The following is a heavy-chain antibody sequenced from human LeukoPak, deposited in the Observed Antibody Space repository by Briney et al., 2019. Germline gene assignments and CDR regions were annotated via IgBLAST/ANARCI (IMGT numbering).Heavy chain of an antibody. Sequence: SETLSLTCTVSGGSISSHYWSWIRQPPGKGLEWIGYIYYSGSTNYNPSLKSRVTISVDTSKNQFSLKLSSVTAADTAVYYCARGGWFDPWGQGTLVTVSS. CDR2: IYYSGST. J-gene: IGHJ5*02. CDR3: ARGGWFDP. CDR1: GGSISSHY. V-gene: IGHV4-59*11.